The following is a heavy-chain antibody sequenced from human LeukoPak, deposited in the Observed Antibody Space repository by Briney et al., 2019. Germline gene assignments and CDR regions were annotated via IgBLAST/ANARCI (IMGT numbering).Heavy chain of an antibody. CDR2: IRYDGSDK. D-gene: IGHD1-1*01. CDR1: GFTFSSYG. CDR3: AKDTPTTGYHLDS. V-gene: IGHV3-30*02. Sequence: GGSLRLSCAASGFTFSSYGMHWVRQAPGKGLEWVAFIRYDGSDKSYADSVKGRFTISRDNSENTLYLQINSLRVEDTAVYYCAKDTPTTGYHLDSWGQGTLVTVPS. J-gene: IGHJ4*02.